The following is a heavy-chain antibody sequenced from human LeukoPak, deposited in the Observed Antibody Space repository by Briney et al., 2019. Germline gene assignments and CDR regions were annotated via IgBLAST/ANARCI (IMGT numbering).Heavy chain of an antibody. V-gene: IGHV3-48*01. D-gene: IGHD6-19*01. Sequence: PGGSLRLSCAASGFTFSSYSMNWVRQAPGKGLEWVSYISSSSSTIYYADSVKGRFTISRDNAENPLYLQMNSLRAEDTAVYYCARTPGYSSGWWDYYYGMDVWGQGTTVTVSS. CDR2: ISSSSSTI. CDR3: ARTPGYSSGWWDYYYGMDV. CDR1: GFTFSSYS. J-gene: IGHJ6*02.